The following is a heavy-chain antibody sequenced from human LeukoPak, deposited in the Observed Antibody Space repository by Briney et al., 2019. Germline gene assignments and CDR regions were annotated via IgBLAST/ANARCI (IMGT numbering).Heavy chain of an antibody. D-gene: IGHD3-22*01. CDR1: GYTFTSYG. CDR3: PRELPGRRAHESSGYCDY. J-gene: IGHJ4*02. Sequence: ASVTVSYKASGYTFTSYGISWVRQAPGQGLEWMGWISAYNGNPHYAQQLQGRVTMTTDTSTSTAHTELRRLRSDDPARYYFPRELPGRRAHESSGYCDYWGQGTLVTVSS. CDR2: ISAYNGNP. V-gene: IGHV1-18*01.